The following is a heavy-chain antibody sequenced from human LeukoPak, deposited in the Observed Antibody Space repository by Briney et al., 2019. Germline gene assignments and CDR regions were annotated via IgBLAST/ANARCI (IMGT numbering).Heavy chain of an antibody. V-gene: IGHV4-39*07. CDR3: ARANDFWSGFADY. CDR1: GGSISSSSYY. D-gene: IGHD3-3*01. Sequence: SETLSLTCTVSGGSISSSSYYWGWIRQPPGKGLEWIGSIYYSGSTNYNPSLKSRVTISVDTSKNQFSLKLSSVTAADTAVYYCARANDFWSGFADYWGQGTLVTVSS. CDR2: IYYSGST. J-gene: IGHJ4*02.